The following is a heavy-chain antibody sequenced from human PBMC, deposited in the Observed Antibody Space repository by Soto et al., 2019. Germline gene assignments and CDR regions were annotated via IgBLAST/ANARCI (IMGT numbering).Heavy chain of an antibody. CDR2: ISYSGST. D-gene: IGHD2-15*01. V-gene: IGHV4-59*08. J-gene: IGHJ4*02. CDR1: GGSISSYY. Sequence: PSETLSITCTVSGGSISSYYWSWIRHPPGKGLEWIGFISYSGSTYYSTSLKSRVSISVDTSKSQFSLNLSFVTAADTAVYYCATMGTPATGLYFFDYWGQGSLVT. CDR3: ATMGTPATGLYFFDY.